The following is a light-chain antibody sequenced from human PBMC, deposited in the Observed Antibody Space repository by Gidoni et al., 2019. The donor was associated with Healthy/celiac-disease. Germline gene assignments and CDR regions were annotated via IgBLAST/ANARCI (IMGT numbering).Light chain of an antibody. Sequence: DIQMTQSPSTPSASVGDRVTITCRASQSISSWLAWYQQKPGKAPKLLIYKASSLESGVPSRFSGSGSGTEFTLTISSLQPDDFATYYCHQYNSYSWTFGQGPKVEIK. V-gene: IGKV1-5*03. CDR1: QSISSW. CDR2: KAS. J-gene: IGKJ1*01. CDR3: HQYNSYSWT.